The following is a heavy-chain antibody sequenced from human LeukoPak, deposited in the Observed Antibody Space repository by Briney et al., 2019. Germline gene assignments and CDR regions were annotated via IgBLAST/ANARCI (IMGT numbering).Heavy chain of an antibody. Sequence: GGSLRLSCVASGFNFSDYYMSWIRQTPGKGLEWISYISRSDKTIFYADSVKGRFTISRDNAKKSLDLQMNSLRAEDTAVYYCARAGGTFSEFDYWGQGTLVTVSS. J-gene: IGHJ4*02. CDR2: ISRSDKTI. V-gene: IGHV3-11*04. CDR3: ARAGGTFSEFDY. D-gene: IGHD1-26*01. CDR1: GFNFSDYY.